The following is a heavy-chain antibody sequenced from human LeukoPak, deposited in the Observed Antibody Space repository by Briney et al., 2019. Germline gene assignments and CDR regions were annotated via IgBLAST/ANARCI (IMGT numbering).Heavy chain of an antibody. D-gene: IGHD4-23*01. J-gene: IGHJ5*02. CDR3: ATGVYGGDYDWFDP. V-gene: IGHV1-69*05. Sequence: ASVKVSCKASGGTFSSYAISWVQQAPGQGLEWMGRIIPIFGTANYAQKFQGRVTFTTDESTSTAYMELSSLRSEDTAVYYCATGVYGGDYDWFDPWGQGTLVTVSS. CDR2: IIPIFGTA. CDR1: GGTFSSYA.